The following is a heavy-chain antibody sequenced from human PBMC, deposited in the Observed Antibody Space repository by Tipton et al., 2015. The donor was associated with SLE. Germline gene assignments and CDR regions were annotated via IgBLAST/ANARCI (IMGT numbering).Heavy chain of an antibody. CDR3: AKHLAAETFQAFDI. CDR2: ISDSGGST. D-gene: IGHD6-13*01. V-gene: IGHV3-23*01. Sequence: SLRLSCAASGFTFSSYAMSWVRQAPGKGLEWVSGISDSGGSTFYADSVKGRFTISRDNSKNTLHLQMNSLRAEDTAVYYCAKHLAAETFQAFDIWGQVTLVSVSS. J-gene: IGHJ3*02. CDR1: GFTFSSYA.